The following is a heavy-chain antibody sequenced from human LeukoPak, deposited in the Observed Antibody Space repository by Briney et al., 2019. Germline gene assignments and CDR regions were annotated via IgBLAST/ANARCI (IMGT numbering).Heavy chain of an antibody. V-gene: IGHV1-2*06. J-gene: IGHJ4*02. Sequence: GASVKVSCKTSGYTFAGYFLHWVRQAPTQGLQLMGRINANSGDTDLAQDFQDRVTMTRDTSIYTAYMELSSLTSDDTAIYYCARDLISTPYWELDYWGQGTLVAVSS. CDR1: GYTFAGYF. D-gene: IGHD1-26*01. CDR2: INANSGDT. CDR3: ARDLISTPYWELDY.